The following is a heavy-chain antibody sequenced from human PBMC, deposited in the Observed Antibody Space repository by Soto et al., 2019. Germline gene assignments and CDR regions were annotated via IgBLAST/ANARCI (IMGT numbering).Heavy chain of an antibody. CDR3: ARAPDKGGSGRYRYGMDA. Sequence: QVQLVQSGAEVKKPGASVKVSCKASGYTFTSYGISWVRQAPGQGLEWMGWISAYNGNTNYAQKLQGRVTMTTDPCTRTASMELRRLRSDDTAVYYCARAPDKGGSGRYRYGMDAWGQGTTVTVSS. V-gene: IGHV1-18*01. J-gene: IGHJ6*02. CDR2: ISAYNGNT. CDR1: GYTFTSYG. D-gene: IGHD3-10*01.